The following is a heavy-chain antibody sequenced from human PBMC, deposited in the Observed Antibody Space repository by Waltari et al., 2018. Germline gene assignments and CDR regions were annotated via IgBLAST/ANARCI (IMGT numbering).Heavy chain of an antibody. V-gene: IGHV3-15*01. Sequence: EVQMVESGGGSMKPGDSLRLSCVASGFRFTPAWLTWVRHAPGKGLEWVGRITSKSDGATTDYAAPVKGRFSISREDSQNMVFLQMNSLRTEDTAVYFCTTLDAPWGGWGHGTLVTVSS. J-gene: IGHJ4*01. CDR3: TTLDAPWGG. CDR2: ITSKSDGATT. D-gene: IGHD7-27*01. CDR1: GFRFTPAW.